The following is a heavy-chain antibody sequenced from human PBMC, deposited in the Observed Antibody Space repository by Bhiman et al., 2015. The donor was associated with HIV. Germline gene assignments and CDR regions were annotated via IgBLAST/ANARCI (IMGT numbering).Heavy chain of an antibody. CDR3: AREEMYHFDY. CDR2: ISTSGSTI. V-gene: IGHV3-48*03. Sequence: EVQLVESGGGLVQPGGSLRLSCAASGFTFSSYEMNWVRQAPGKGLEWISYISTSGSTIYYADSVKGRFTISRDNAKRSLYLQMNSLRAEDTAVYYCAREEMYHFDYWGQGTLVTVSS. J-gene: IGHJ4*02. D-gene: IGHD5-24*01. CDR1: GFTFSSYE.